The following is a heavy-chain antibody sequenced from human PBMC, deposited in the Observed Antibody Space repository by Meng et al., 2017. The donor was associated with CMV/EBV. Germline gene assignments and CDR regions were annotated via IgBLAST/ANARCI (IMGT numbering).Heavy chain of an antibody. CDR1: GFNFDQYA. CDR3: ARGGTPMDV. V-gene: IGHV3-21*01. J-gene: IGHJ6*02. D-gene: IGHD1-1*01. CDR2: INHSGDNT. Sequence: GESLKISCKGSGFNFDQYAMTWVRQPPGKGLEWVSTINHSGDNTYFADSVKGRFTISRDNAKNSLYLQMNSLRAEDTAVYYCARGGTPMDVWGQGTTVTVSS.